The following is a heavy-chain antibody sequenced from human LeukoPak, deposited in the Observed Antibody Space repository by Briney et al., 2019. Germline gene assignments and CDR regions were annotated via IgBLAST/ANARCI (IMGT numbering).Heavy chain of an antibody. CDR2: IKPNSGGT. J-gene: IGHJ4*02. D-gene: IGHD3-22*01. CDR3: ARGIAMIVVVIGALDY. V-gene: IGHV1-2*02. CDR1: GCTFTYYY. Sequence: GASVTVSFLSSGCTFTYYYMHWVRQARGQGRAGMGWIKPNSGGTNYAQKFQGRVTMTRDTSISTAYIELSRLRSDDTAVYYCARGIAMIVVVIGALDYWGQGTLVTVSS.